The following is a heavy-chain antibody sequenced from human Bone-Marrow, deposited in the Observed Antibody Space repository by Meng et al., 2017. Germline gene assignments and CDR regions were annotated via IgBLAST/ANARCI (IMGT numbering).Heavy chain of an antibody. CDR2: TSFDQSNA. CDR1: GFPFSHYA. V-gene: IGHV3-30*01. CDR3: ARETDGVNTAMLGY. J-gene: IGHJ4*02. Sequence: GGSLRLSCAASGFPFSHYAMHWVRQAPGKGPEWVALTSFDQSNAFYADSVKGRFTVSRDNSKSTLYLQMNSLRTEDTAVYYCARETDGVNTAMLGYWGQGTLVTVSS. D-gene: IGHD5-18*01.